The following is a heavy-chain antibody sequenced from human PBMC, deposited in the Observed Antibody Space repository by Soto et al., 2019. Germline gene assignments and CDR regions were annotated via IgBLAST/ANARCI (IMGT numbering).Heavy chain of an antibody. CDR3: ARGRRSGLSLGYYHYEMDV. CDR2: IIPIVHTT. J-gene: IGHJ6*02. CDR1: GDTFSTHA. V-gene: IGHV1-69*01. Sequence: QVQLVQSGAEVKKPGSSVKVSCKASGDTFSTHAITWVRQAPGQGLEWMGGIIPIVHTTNYAQKLQGRLTITADPSTNTVYMELKSLRSEDTAVYYCARGRRSGLSLGYYHYEMDVWGQGTTVTVSS. D-gene: IGHD1-1*01.